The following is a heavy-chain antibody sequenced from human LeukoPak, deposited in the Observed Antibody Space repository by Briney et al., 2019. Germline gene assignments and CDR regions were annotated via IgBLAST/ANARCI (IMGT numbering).Heavy chain of an antibody. D-gene: IGHD5-12*01. V-gene: IGHV4-39*07. J-gene: IGHJ4*02. CDR1: GGSISSSSYY. CDR2: IYYSGST. Sequence: SETLSLTCAVSGGSISSSSYYWGWIRQPPGKGLEWIGSIYYSGSTYYNPSLKSRVTISVDTSKNQFSLKLSSVTAADTAVYYCASSVATLYYFDYWGQGTLVTVSS. CDR3: ASSVATLYYFDY.